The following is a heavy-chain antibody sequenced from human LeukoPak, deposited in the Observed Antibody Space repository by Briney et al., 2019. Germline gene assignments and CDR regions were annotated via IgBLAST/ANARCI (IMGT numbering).Heavy chain of an antibody. V-gene: IGHV3-7*01. J-gene: IGHJ4*02. CDR1: GFTFSSYW. Sequence: GGSLRLSCAASGFTFSSYWMSWVRQAPGKGLEWVANIKQDGSEEYYVDSVKGRFTISRDNAKNSLYLQMNSLRAEDTAVYYCARRQYYYDSSGYYWGQGTLVTVSS. CDR3: ARRQYYYDSSGYY. D-gene: IGHD3-22*01. CDR2: IKQDGSEE.